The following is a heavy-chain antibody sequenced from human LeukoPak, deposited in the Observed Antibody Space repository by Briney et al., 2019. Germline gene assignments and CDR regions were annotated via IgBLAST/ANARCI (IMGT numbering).Heavy chain of an antibody. D-gene: IGHD2-15*01. Sequence: GGSLRLSCVVSGFTFSNYNMNWVRQAPGKGLEWVSSIGRSDTYIYYADSVTGRFTISRDNAKNSLYLQMNSLRAEDTAVYYCAREEGGVVVAATQAYYYYMDVWGKGTTVTVSS. CDR3: AREEGGVVVAATQAYYYYMDV. V-gene: IGHV3-21*01. CDR2: IGRSDTYI. J-gene: IGHJ6*03. CDR1: GFTFSNYN.